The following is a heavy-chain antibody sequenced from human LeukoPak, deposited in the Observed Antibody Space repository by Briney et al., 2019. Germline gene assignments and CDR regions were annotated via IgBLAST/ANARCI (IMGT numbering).Heavy chain of an antibody. J-gene: IGHJ4*02. D-gene: IGHD5-12*01. CDR1: GFTFDDYA. CDR2: ISGDGGSI. Sequence: GGSLRLSCAASGFTFDDYAMHWVRQAPGKGLEWVSLISGDGGSIYYADSVMGRFTISRDNAKNSLYLQMNSLRAEDTAVYYCARGGYERSLANWGQGTLVTVSS. V-gene: IGHV3-43*02. CDR3: ARGGYERSLAN.